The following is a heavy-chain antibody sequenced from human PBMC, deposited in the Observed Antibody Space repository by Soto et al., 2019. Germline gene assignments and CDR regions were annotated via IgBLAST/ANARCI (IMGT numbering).Heavy chain of an antibody. V-gene: IGHV1-69*13. CDR3: ARMITSGGVIVSYYGMDV. CDR2: IIPIFGTA. CDR1: GGTFSSYA. Sequence: ASVKVSCKASGGTFSSYAISWVRQAPGQGLEWMGGIIPIFGTANYAQKFQGRVTITADESTSTAYMELSSLRSEDTAVYYCARMITSGGVIVSYYGMDVWGQGTTVTVSS. J-gene: IGHJ6*02. D-gene: IGHD3-16*02.